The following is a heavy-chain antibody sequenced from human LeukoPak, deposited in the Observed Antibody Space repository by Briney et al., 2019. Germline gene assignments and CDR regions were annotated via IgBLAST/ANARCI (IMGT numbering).Heavy chain of an antibody. D-gene: IGHD3-22*01. CDR2: IYYSGST. CDR3: ARHYDSSGYYS. CDR1: GGSISSYY. V-gene: IGHV4-59*01. J-gene: IGHJ4*02. Sequence: SETLSLTCTVSGGSISSYYWSWIRQPPGKGLEWIGYIYYSGSTNYNPSLKSRVIISVDTSKNQFSLKLSSVTAADTAVYYCARHYDSSGYYSWGQGTLVTVSS.